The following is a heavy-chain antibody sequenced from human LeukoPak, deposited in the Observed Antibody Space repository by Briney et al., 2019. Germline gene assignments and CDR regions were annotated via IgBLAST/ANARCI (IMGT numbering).Heavy chain of an antibody. Sequence: SETLSLTCTVSAYSISSGCFWGWIRQPPGKGPEWIGSIFHSGSVYYNPSLQSRVTISVDTSTNRFSLKLTSVTAADTALYYCARVVASTSIDSWGQGTLVTVSS. CDR1: AYSISSGCF. CDR2: IFHSGSV. CDR3: ARVVASTSIDS. D-gene: IGHD2-15*01. J-gene: IGHJ4*02. V-gene: IGHV4-38-2*02.